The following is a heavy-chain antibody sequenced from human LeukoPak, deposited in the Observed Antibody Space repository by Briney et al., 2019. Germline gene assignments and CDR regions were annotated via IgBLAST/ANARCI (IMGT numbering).Heavy chain of an antibody. V-gene: IGHV4-39*07. CDR2: IYYSGST. Sequence: SETLSLTCTVSGGSISSSSYYWGWIRQPPGKGLEWIGSIYYSGSTYYNPSLKSRVTISVDTSKNQFSLKLSSVTAADTAVYYCARDAFYCSSTSCQDAFDIWGQGTMVTVSS. CDR1: GGSISSSSYY. J-gene: IGHJ3*02. D-gene: IGHD2-2*01. CDR3: ARDAFYCSSTSCQDAFDI.